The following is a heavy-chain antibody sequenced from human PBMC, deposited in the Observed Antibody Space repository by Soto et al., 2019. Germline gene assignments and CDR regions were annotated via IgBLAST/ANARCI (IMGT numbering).Heavy chain of an antibody. CDR2: IFPGDSDT. CDR1: VYNFSNYL. CDR3: AAGYSTGLDAFDI. V-gene: IGHV5-51*01. J-gene: IGHJ3*02. Sequence: XESLKSARQGSVYNFSNYLIGWVRQMPGKGLEWMGMIFPGDSDTKNSPSLQGQITMSVDKSDSSAYLQWRSLKASDTAIYYCAAGYSTGLDAFDIWGQGTMVTVSS. D-gene: IGHD6-19*01.